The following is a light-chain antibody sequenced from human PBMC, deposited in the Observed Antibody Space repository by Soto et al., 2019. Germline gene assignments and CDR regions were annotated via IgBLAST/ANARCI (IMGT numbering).Light chain of an antibody. J-gene: IGKJ2*01. CDR1: QSLSSW. CDR3: QQYNSYPYT. V-gene: IGKV1-5*03. CDR2: KAS. Sequence: DIQMTQSPSTLSASVGDGVTITCRASQSLSSWLAWYQQKPGKPPKLLIYKASSLETGVPSRFSGSGSGTEFTLTISSLQPDDFATYYCQQYNSYPYTFGQGTKLEIK.